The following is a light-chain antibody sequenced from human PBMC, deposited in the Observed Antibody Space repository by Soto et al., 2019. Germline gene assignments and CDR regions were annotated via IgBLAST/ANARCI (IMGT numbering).Light chain of an antibody. CDR1: SSNIGGNS. J-gene: IGLJ1*01. CDR3: GSWDSSPRAYV. Sequence: VLTQTPSVSAAAGQKVTISCSGSSSNIGGNSVSWYQQLPGTAPKLLIYDDNKRPSGIPDRFSGSKSGTSATLGITGFQTGDEADYYCGSWDSSPRAYVFGTGTKVTVL. CDR2: DDN. V-gene: IGLV1-51*01.